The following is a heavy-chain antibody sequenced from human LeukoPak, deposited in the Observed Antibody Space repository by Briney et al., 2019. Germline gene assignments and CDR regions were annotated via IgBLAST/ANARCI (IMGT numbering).Heavy chain of an antibody. CDR3: ARRTPIYSGSFNWFDP. J-gene: IGHJ5*02. Sequence: ASVKVSCKASGYTFTNYGITWVRQASGQGIEWMGWISAYTGKTNSAQKLQGRVTMTTDTSTSTGYMELRSLRSDDTAVYYCARRTPIYSGSFNWFDPWGQGTLVTVSS. V-gene: IGHV1-18*01. D-gene: IGHD1-26*01. CDR1: GYTFTNYG. CDR2: ISAYTGKT.